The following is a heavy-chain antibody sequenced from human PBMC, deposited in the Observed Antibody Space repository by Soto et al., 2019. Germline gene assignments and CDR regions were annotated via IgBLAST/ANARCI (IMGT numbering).Heavy chain of an antibody. Sequence: EVQLVESGGGWVHPGGSLRLSCAASGFSFSSYETNWVRHAPGKGLEWVSYISVSGDTMNYADSVKGRFNISRDNAKNLRHLELNTLRAEDTAVYYCAEDLTGITGGWGQGPLVPVPS. V-gene: IGHV3-48*03. CDR3: AEDLTGITGG. J-gene: IGHJ4*02. CDR2: ISVSGDTM. D-gene: IGHD1-7*01. CDR1: GFSFSSYE.